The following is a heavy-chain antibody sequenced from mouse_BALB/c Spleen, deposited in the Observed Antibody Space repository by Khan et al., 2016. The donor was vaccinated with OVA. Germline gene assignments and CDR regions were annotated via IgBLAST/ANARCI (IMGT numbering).Heavy chain of an antibody. V-gene: IGHV3-2*02. D-gene: IGHD1-2*01. Sequence: EVQLQESGPGLVKPSQSLSLTCTVTGYSITSCYVSYWNQQFPGNKLEWVGYISYSGSTNYNASLKSRISITRDTSKNQFFLQFNSVTTEDAATYYCARTARIRYWGQGTTLTVSA. J-gene: IGHJ2*01. CDR3: ARTARIRY. CDR1: GYSITSCYV. CDR2: ISYSGST.